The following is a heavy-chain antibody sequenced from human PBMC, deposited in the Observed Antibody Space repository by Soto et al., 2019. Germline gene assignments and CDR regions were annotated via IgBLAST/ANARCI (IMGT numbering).Heavy chain of an antibody. CDR2: IIPIFSTP. CDR3: ARDKDRQQLGGNYYYGIDV. CDR1: GGTFGNSA. Sequence: SVKVSCKASGGTFGNSAISWVRQAPGQGLEWMGGIIPIFSTPDYAQKFQGRVTITADESTTTAYMELTSLKSEDTAVYYCARDKDRQQLGGNYYYGIDVWGQGTTVTVSS. J-gene: IGHJ6*02. V-gene: IGHV1-69*13. D-gene: IGHD2-15*01.